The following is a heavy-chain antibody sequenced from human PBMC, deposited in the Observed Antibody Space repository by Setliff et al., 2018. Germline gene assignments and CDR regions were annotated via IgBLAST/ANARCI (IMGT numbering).Heavy chain of an antibody. V-gene: IGHV4-39*01. CDR1: GASISTNSYY. CDR3: ARLGSGYFDWLFNYYGMDV. CDR2: LYYSGST. J-gene: IGHJ6*02. Sequence: PSETLSLTCTVSGASISTNSYYWGWIRQPPGKGLEWIGTLYYSGSTYYNPSLKSRVTISVDTSKNQFSLKLSSVTAADTAVYYCARLGSGYFDWLFNYYGMDVWGQGTTVTVSS. D-gene: IGHD3-9*01.